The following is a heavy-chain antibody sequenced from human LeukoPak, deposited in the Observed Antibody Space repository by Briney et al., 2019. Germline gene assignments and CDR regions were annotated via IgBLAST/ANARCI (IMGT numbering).Heavy chain of an antibody. Sequence: PGGSLRLSCAAYGFTFDDYAMHWVRQPPGKGLEWVSRISWNSGSIGYADSVKGRFTISRDNAKNSLYLQMNSLRAEDTASYYCAKDITPGGYDSSGYPDHWGQGTLVTVSS. V-gene: IGHV3-9*01. CDR1: GFTFDDYA. CDR2: ISWNSGSI. D-gene: IGHD3-22*01. CDR3: AKDITPGGYDSSGYPDH. J-gene: IGHJ5*02.